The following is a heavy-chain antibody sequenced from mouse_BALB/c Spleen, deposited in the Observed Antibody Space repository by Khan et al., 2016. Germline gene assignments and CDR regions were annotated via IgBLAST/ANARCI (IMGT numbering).Heavy chain of an antibody. D-gene: IGHD1-1*01. Sequence: EVQLQESGPSLVKPSQTLSLTCSVTGDSITSGYWNWIRKFPGNKLEYMGYISYSGSTYYNPSLKSRISITRDTSKNQYYLQLNSVTTEDTATYYCARYYGSSYVRAMDYWGQGTSVTVSS. V-gene: IGHV3-8*02. CDR2: ISYSGST. CDR3: ARYYGSSYVRAMDY. CDR1: GDSITSGY. J-gene: IGHJ4*01.